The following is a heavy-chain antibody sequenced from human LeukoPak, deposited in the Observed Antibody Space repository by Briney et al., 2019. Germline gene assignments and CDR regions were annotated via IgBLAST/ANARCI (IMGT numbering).Heavy chain of an antibody. CDR1: GFTLSSYN. D-gene: IGHD3-10*01. V-gene: IGHV3-48*01. Sequence: GGSLRLSCAASGFTLSSYNMNWVRQAPRKGLEWVSHISGSSNTIYHADSVKGRFTISRDNAKNSLYLHMNGLRAEDTAVYFCARDGRGEFDYWGQGTLVTVSS. J-gene: IGHJ4*02. CDR2: ISGSSNTI. CDR3: ARDGRGEFDY.